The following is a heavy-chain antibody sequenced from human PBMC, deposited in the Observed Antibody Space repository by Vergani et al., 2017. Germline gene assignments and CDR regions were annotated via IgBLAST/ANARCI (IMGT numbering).Heavy chain of an antibody. CDR2: IYYSGST. CDR1: DGSISSGDYY. Sequence: QVQLQESGPGLVKPSQILSLTCTVSDGSISSGDYYWSWIRQPPGKGLEWIGYIYYSGSTYYNPSLNSRVTISVDTSKNQFSLKLTSVTAADTAVYYCARVLSGYYYPTDYWGQGTLVTVSS. CDR3: ARVLSGYYYPTDY. D-gene: IGHD3-22*01. J-gene: IGHJ4*02. V-gene: IGHV4-30-4*08.